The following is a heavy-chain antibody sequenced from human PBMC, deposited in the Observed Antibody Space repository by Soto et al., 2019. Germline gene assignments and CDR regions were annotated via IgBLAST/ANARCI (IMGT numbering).Heavy chain of an antibody. CDR3: ARDIFCGLDSCSSFTFDT. V-gene: IGHV3-7*01. CDR2: IKQDGSEK. J-gene: IGHJ3*02. Sequence: PGWSLRLSCAASGFTFSSYWMSWVRQAPGKGLEWVANIKQDGSEKYYVDSVKGRFTISRDNAKNSLYLQMNSLRAEDTAVYYCARDIFCGLDSCSSFTFDTWAQRTMLTVSS. D-gene: IGHD2-15*01. CDR1: GFTFSSYW.